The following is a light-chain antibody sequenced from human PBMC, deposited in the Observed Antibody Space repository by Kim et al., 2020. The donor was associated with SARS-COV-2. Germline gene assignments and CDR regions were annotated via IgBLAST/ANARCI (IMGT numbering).Light chain of an antibody. CDR2: EVS. V-gene: IGLV2-8*01. Sequence: GQSVTISCTGTSADLGDYDYVSWYQQRPGRAPKLMIFEVSKRPSGVPDRFSGSKSGNTASLTVSGLQAEDEADYYCSSYAGSNNVVFGGGTQLTVL. J-gene: IGLJ2*01. CDR3: SSYAGSNNVV. CDR1: SADLGDYDY.